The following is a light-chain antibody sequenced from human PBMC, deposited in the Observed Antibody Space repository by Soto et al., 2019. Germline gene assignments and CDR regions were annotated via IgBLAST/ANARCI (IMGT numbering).Light chain of an antibody. CDR1: FGDVGRYNS. J-gene: IGLJ1*01. CDR3: CSCTTTSAYV. V-gene: IGLV2-14*01. CDR2: EVN. Sequence: QSALTQPASVSGSPGQSITISCTGTFGDVGRYNSVSWYQQRPGKAPKLMIFEVNNRPSGVSNRFSGSKSGNTASLAISGLQTEDEADYYCCSCTTTSAYVFGTGTKVTVL.